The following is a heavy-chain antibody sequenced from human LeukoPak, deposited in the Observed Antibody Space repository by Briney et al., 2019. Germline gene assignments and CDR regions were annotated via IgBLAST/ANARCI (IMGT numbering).Heavy chain of an antibody. V-gene: IGHV3-48*01. J-gene: IGHJ6*03. D-gene: IGHD5-12*01. CDR3: ARVSGYAPYYYMDV. CDR2: ISSSSSTI. CDR1: GFTFSSYS. Sequence: GGSLRLSCAASGFTFSSYSMSWVRQAPGKGLEWVSYISSSSSTIYYADSVKGRFTISRDNAKNPLYLQMNSLRAEDTAVYYCARVSGYAPYYYMDVWGKGTTVTVSS.